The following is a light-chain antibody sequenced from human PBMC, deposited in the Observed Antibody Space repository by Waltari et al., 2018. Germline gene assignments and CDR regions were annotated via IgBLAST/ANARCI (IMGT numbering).Light chain of an antibody. Sequence: QSVLTQPPSASGIPGQRVTISCSGSSSNIGSNYVYWYQQLPGTAPKLLIYKNNQRPSGVTDRFSGSKSGTSASLAISGLRSEDEADYYCATWDDSLSGLVFGGGTKLTVL. CDR3: ATWDDSLSGLV. CDR1: SSNIGSNY. J-gene: IGLJ2*01. V-gene: IGLV1-47*01. CDR2: KNN.